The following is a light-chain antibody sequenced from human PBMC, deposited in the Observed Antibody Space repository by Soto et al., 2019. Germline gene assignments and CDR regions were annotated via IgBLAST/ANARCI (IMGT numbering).Light chain of an antibody. V-gene: IGKV3-11*01. Sequence: EILMTQSPATLSVSPGERATLSCRASQSVSTYLAWYQQKPGQAPRLLIYDASNRATGIPARFSGSGSGTDFTLTIGSLEPEDFAVYYCQQRSDWPLTFGQGTRLEIK. CDR3: QQRSDWPLT. CDR1: QSVSTY. CDR2: DAS. J-gene: IGKJ5*01.